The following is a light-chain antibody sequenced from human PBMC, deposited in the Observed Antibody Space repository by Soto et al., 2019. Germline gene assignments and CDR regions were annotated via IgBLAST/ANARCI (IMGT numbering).Light chain of an antibody. CDR3: HQYYGTPWT. CDR2: SAS. Sequence: DIVMTQSPDSLAVSLGDRATINCKSSQSVLYSSDNKNYLAWYQQKSGQPPKLIIYSASTRESGVPDRFSGSGSGTDFTLTISSLQAEDVAVYYCHQYYGTPWTFGQGTKVEIK. V-gene: IGKV4-1*01. CDR1: QSVLYSSDNKNY. J-gene: IGKJ1*01.